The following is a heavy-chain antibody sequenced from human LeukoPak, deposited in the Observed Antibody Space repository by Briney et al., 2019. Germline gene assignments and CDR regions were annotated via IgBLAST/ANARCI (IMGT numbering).Heavy chain of an antibody. V-gene: IGHV3-11*06. CDR1: GFTFSDYY. D-gene: IGHD2-21*01. CDR3: ARDLNSVRAGQFDY. CDR2: ISGSGSDI. Sequence: GGSLRLSCATSGFTFSDYYMSWIRQAPGKGLEWLSYISGSGSDINYADSVKGRFTISRDNAKNSLYLQMNSLRAEDTAVYYCARDLNSVRAGQFDYWGQGTLVTVSS. J-gene: IGHJ4*02.